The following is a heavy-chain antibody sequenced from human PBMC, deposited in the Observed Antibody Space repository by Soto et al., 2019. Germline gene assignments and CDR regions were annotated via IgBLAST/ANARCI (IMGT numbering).Heavy chain of an antibody. V-gene: IGHV1-18*04. D-gene: IGHD6-19*01. J-gene: IGHJ6*02. Sequence: QVQLLQAGAEVKKPGASLKVSCKASGYTFTAYGIAWVRQAPGQGLRWIGWISTYTGNPNYAQNLQGRVSLTTDTSSSIAYMELRSLRSDDTAVYFCARYGYSSGWYLGTGLGVCGQGTPVTVSS. CDR1: GYTFTAYG. CDR2: ISTYTGNP. CDR3: ARYGYSSGWYLGTGLGV.